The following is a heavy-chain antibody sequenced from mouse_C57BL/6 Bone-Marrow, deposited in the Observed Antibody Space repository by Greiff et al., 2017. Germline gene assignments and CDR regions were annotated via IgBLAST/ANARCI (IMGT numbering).Heavy chain of an antibody. V-gene: IGHV7-3*01. D-gene: IGHD1-2*01. Sequence: EVKLMESGGGLVQPGGSLSLSCAASGFTFTDYYMSWVRQPPGKALEWLGFIRNKANGYTTEYSASVKGRFTISRDTSQSILYLQMNALRAEDSATYYCARSLITTGGGFAYWGQGTLVTVSA. CDR1: GFTFTDYY. CDR3: ARSLITTGGGFAY. CDR2: IRNKANGYTT. J-gene: IGHJ3*01.